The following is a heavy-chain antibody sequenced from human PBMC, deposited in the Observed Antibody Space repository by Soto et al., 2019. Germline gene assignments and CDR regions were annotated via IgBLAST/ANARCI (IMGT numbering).Heavy chain of an antibody. CDR2: IYWDDDK. Sequence: QITLKESGPTLVKPTQTLTLTCTFSGFSLSTSGVSVGWIRQPPGKALEWLALIYWDDDKRYSPSLKSRLTITKDTSKYQVVLTMTNMHPVDTATYYCAHRYYDFLTASLQLFDYWGQGTLVTVSS. CDR3: AHRYYDFLTASLQLFDY. CDR1: GFSLSTSGVS. J-gene: IGHJ4*02. V-gene: IGHV2-5*02. D-gene: IGHD3-9*01.